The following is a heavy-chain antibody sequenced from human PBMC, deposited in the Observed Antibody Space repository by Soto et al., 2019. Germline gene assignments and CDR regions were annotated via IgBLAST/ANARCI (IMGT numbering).Heavy chain of an antibody. J-gene: IGHJ6*02. V-gene: IGHV3-48*03. CDR2: ISSSGETV. D-gene: IGHD2-2*01. Sequence: GSLQLSCEVSGFTFRSYEMYWVRQAPGKGLEWVAYISSSGETVYYAGSVQGRFTISRDNAKNSLYLQMSSLGAEDTAVYYCAREGFYAMDVWGQGTTVTVSS. CDR3: AREGFYAMDV. CDR1: GFTFRSYE.